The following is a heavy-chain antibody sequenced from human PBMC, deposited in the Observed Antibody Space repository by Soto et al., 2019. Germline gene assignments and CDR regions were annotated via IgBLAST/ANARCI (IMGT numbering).Heavy chain of an antibody. CDR2: MNPNSGNT. J-gene: IGHJ6*03. V-gene: IGHV1-8*01. CDR3: ALMGPLWFGDRRKNNYYYYMDV. CDR1: GYTSTSYD. Sequence: GASVKVSCKASGYTSTSYDINWVRQATGQGLEWMGWMNPNSGNTGYAQKFQGRVTMTRNTSISTAYMELSSLRSEDTAVYYCALMGPLWFGDRRKNNYYYYMDVWGKGTTVTVSS. D-gene: IGHD3-10*01.